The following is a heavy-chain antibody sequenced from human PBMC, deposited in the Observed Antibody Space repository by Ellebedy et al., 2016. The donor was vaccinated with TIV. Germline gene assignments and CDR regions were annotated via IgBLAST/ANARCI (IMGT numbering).Heavy chain of an antibody. CDR2: IYYTGST. Sequence: SETLSLTCTVSGDSISRSSYYWGWIRQPPGKGLEWIGSIYYTGSTDYNPSLKSRLAISADTSKNQFSLRLSSVTAADTAVYYCARWFGELLYVRWFDPWGQGTLVTVSS. CDR1: GDSISRSSYY. D-gene: IGHD3-10*01. CDR3: ARWFGELLYVRWFDP. J-gene: IGHJ5*02. V-gene: IGHV4-39*01.